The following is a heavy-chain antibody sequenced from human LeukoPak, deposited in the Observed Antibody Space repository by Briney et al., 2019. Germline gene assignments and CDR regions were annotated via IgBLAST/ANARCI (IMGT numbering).Heavy chain of an antibody. D-gene: IGHD3-3*01. V-gene: IGHV4-34*01. CDR1: GGSFSGYY. Sequence: SETLSLTCAVYGGSFSGYYWSWIRKPPGKGLEGIGEINHSGSTNYNPSLKSRVTISVDTSKNQFSLKLSSVTAADTAVYYCARSGYYHPTKNFDYWGQGTLVTVSS. CDR3: ARSGYYHPTKNFDY. CDR2: INHSGST. J-gene: IGHJ4*02.